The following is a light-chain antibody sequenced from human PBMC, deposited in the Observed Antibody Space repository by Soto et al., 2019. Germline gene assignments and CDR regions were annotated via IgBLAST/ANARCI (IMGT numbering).Light chain of an antibody. CDR1: QSVNSN. Sequence: EIVMTQSPATLSVSPGERATLSCRASQSVNSNLAGYQQKPGQAPTLLIYDASTRATGIPVRFSGSGSGTEFTLTISNLQSEDFAVYYCQQFDNRPPVTFGQGTRLEIK. J-gene: IGKJ5*01. CDR2: DAS. V-gene: IGKV3-15*01. CDR3: QQFDNRPPVT.